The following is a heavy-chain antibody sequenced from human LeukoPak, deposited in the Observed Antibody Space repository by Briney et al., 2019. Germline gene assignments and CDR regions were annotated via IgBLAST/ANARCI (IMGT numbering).Heavy chain of an antibody. CDR3: AKAGSIRFDY. V-gene: IGHV3-23*01. Sequence: PGGSLRLSCAASGFTFSSYGMSWVRQAPGKGLEWVSGISGSGGSGGSTYYADSVKGRFTISRDNSKNTLYLQMNSLRAEDTAVYYCAKAGSIRFDYWGQGTLVTVSS. D-gene: IGHD1-26*01. J-gene: IGHJ4*02. CDR1: GFTFSSYG. CDR2: ISGSGGSGGST.